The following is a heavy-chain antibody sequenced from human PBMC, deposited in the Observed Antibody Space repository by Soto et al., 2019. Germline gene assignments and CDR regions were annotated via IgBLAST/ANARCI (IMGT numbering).Heavy chain of an antibody. CDR3: ARDDPKSGFDFDY. J-gene: IGHJ4*02. CDR2: ISSSGSIT. CDR1: GFAFSDYY. V-gene: IGHV3-11*01. D-gene: IGHD5-12*01. Sequence: QVQLVESGGGLVKPGGSLRLSCAASGFAFSDYYMNWIRQAPGKGLEWVSYISSSGSITYYADSVKGRFTISRDNAKNSLYLQMNSLRAEDTAMYYCARDDPKSGFDFDYWGQGTLVTVSS.